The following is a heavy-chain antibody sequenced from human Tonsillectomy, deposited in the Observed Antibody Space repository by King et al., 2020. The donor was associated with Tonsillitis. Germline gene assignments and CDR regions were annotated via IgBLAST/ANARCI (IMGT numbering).Heavy chain of an antibody. J-gene: IGHJ5*02. CDR2: IYYSGST. V-gene: IGHV4-59*01. D-gene: IGHD3-22*01. CDR1: GGSISSYY. CDR3: ARAISYYDSSGYYTGWFDP. Sequence: VQLQESGPGLVKPSETLSLTCTVSGGSISSYYWSWIRQPPGKGLEWIGYIYYSGSTKYNPSLKSRVTISVDTSKNQFSLKLISLTAADTAVYYCARAISYYDSSGYYTGWFDPWGQGTLVTVSS.